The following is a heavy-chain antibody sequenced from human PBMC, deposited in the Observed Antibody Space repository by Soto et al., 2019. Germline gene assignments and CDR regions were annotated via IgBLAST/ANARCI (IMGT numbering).Heavy chain of an antibody. Sequence: GGSLRLSCAASGFTFSSYAMSWVRQAPGKGLEWVSAISGSGGSTYYADSVKGRFTISRDNSKNTLYLQMNSLRAEDTAVYYCAKDQGYDFWSGLNPLDYWGQGTLVTVSS. J-gene: IGHJ4*02. CDR2: ISGSGGST. V-gene: IGHV3-23*01. D-gene: IGHD3-3*01. CDR3: AKDQGYDFWSGLNPLDY. CDR1: GFTFSSYA.